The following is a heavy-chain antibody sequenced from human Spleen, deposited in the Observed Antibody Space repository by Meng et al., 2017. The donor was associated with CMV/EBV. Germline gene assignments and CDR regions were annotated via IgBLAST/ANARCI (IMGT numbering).Heavy chain of an antibody. CDR2: TYYRSKWYN. D-gene: IGHD3-3*01. CDR1: GDSVSTKTAE. Sequence: ISGDSVSTKTAEWNWIRQSPSRGLEWLGRTYYRSKWYNDYALSVKSRLTINPDTSKNQFSLHLNSVTPDDTAVYYCARFSVFGVGDYWGQGTLVTVSS. J-gene: IGHJ4*02. CDR3: ARFSVFGVGDY. V-gene: IGHV6-1*01.